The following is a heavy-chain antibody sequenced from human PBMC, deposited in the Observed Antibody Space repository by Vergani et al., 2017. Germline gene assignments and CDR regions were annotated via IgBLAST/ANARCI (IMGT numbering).Heavy chain of an antibody. CDR1: GGTFSSYA. J-gene: IGHJ4*02. CDR3: ARNNVGAAAIQLRGYYLDY. D-gene: IGHD6-13*01. V-gene: IGHV1-69*01. Sequence: QVQLVQSGAEVKKPGSSVKVSCKASGGTFSSYAISWVRQAPGQGLEWMGGIIPIFGTANYAQKFQGRVTITADESTSTANMELSSLRSEDTAVYNCARNNVGAAAIQLRGYYLDYWGQGTLVTVSS. CDR2: IIPIFGTA.